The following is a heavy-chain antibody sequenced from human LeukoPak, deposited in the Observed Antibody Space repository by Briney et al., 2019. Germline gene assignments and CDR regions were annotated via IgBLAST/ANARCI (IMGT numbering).Heavy chain of an antibody. D-gene: IGHD6-13*01. CDR1: GGSVSSGSYY. J-gene: IGHJ4*02. V-gene: IGHV4-61*01. CDR3: ARIYSSSWYPLDY. Sequence: SETLSLTCTVSGGSVSSGSYYWSWIRQPPGKGLEWIGYIYYSGSTNYNPSLKSRVTISVDTSKNQFSLKLSSVTAADTAVYYCARIYSSSWYPLDYWGQGTLVTVSS. CDR2: IYYSGST.